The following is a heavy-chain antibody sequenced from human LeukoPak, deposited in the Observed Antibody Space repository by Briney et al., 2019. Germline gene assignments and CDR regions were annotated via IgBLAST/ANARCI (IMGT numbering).Heavy chain of an antibody. CDR2: INHSGST. CDR3: ARPARDDFWSGYYDYFDY. Sequence: PSETLSLTCAVYGGSFSGYYWSWIRQPPGKGLEWIGEINHSGSTNYNPSLKSRVTISVDTSKNQFSLKLSSVTAADTAVYYCARPARDDFWSGYYDYFDYWGQGTLVTVSS. D-gene: IGHD3-3*01. J-gene: IGHJ4*02. V-gene: IGHV4-34*01. CDR1: GGSFSGYY.